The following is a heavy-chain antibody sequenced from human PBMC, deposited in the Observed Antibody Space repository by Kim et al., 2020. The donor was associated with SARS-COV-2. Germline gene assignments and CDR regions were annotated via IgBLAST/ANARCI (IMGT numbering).Heavy chain of an antibody. D-gene: IGHD3-10*01. J-gene: IGHJ4*02. CDR3: ARGGIPGHYDLLWFGELLYY. CDR1: GFTFGDYG. Sequence: GGSLRLSCAASGFTFGDYGMSWVRQAPGKGLEWVSGINWNGGNTGYADSVKGRFTISRDNAKNSLYLQMNSLRAEDTALYYCARGGIPGHYDLLWFGELLYYWGQGTLVTVSS. V-gene: IGHV3-20*04. CDR2: INWNGGNT.